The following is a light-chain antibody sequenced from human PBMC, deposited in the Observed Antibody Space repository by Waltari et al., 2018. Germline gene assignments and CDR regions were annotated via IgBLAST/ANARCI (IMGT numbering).Light chain of an antibody. CDR3: QQGHSTPRT. CDR1: QSISSY. CDR2: AAS. Sequence: DIQMTQSPSSLSASVGDRVTITCRASQSISSYLYWYQQKPENAPQLLIYAASSLQSRVPSRFSGRGSGTDFTLTITSLQPEDFATYYCQQGHSTPRTFGQGTKVEIK. V-gene: IGKV1-39*01. J-gene: IGKJ1*01.